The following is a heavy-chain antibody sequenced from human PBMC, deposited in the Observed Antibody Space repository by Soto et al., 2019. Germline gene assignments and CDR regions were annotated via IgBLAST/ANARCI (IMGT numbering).Heavy chain of an antibody. V-gene: IGHV4-39*01. J-gene: IGHJ4*02. CDR1: GGSISSSSYY. CDR2: IYYSGST. Sequence: QLQLQESGPGLVKPSETLSLTCTVSGGSISSSSYYWGWIRQPPGKGLEWIGSIYYSGSTYYNPSLKSRVTISVDTSKNQFSLKLSSVTAADTAVYYCARHKMAATTEFDYWGQGTLVTVSS. D-gene: IGHD5-12*01. CDR3: ARHKMAATTEFDY.